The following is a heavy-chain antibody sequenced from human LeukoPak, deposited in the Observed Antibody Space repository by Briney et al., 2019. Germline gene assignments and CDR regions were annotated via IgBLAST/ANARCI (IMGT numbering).Heavy chain of an antibody. D-gene: IGHD1-26*01. CDR2: ISYDGSNK. J-gene: IGHJ4*02. CDR1: GFTFSSYA. Sequence: PGGSLRLSCAASGFTFSSYAMHWVRQAPGKGLEWVAVISYDGSNKYYADSVKGRFTISRDNSKNTLYLQMDSLRAEDTAVYYCAREFIVGATKFDYWGQGTLVTVSS. V-gene: IGHV3-30-3*01. CDR3: AREFIVGATKFDY.